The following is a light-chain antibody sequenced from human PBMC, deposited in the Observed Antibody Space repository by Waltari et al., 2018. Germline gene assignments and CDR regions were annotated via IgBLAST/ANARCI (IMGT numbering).Light chain of an antibody. CDR1: QSFTRY. CDR2: DAS. V-gene: IGKV3-20*01. CDR3: QHYVRWPVT. J-gene: IGKJ1*01. Sequence: EIVLTQSPGTLSLSPGERATLSCRASQSFTRYLAWYQHKPGQAPRLLIYDASTRAAGIADRFSGSGFGTDFTLTISRLEPVDSAVYYCQHYVRWPVTVGQGTKVEIK.